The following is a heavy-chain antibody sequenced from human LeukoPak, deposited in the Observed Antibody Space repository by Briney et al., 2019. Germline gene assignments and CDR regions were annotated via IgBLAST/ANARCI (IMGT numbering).Heavy chain of an antibody. V-gene: IGHV4-34*01. J-gene: IGHJ4*02. CDR2: INHSGRY. CDR1: GGSFSGYY. D-gene: IGHD4-17*01. CDR3: ARGGATPTVFPY. Sequence: SETLSLTCAVYGGSFSGYYWSWIRQPPGKGLEWIGEINHSGRYNYNPSLKSRVTISVDTSKNQFSLTLSSVTAADTAVYYCARGGATPTVFPYWGQGTLVTVSS.